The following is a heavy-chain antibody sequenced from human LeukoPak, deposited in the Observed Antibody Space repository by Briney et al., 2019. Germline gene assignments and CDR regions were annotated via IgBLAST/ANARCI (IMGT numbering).Heavy chain of an antibody. CDR1: GFTFSSYT. CDR3: ARGPADYYDSSGYPDY. J-gene: IGHJ4*02. V-gene: IGHV3-30*01. Sequence: GGSRRLSCAASGFTFSSYTIHWVRQAPGKGLEWVAVISYDGSTKYYADSVKGRFTISRDNSKNTLYLQMNSLRAEDTAVYYCARGPADYYDSSGYPDYWGQGTLVSVSS. D-gene: IGHD3-22*01. CDR2: ISYDGSTK.